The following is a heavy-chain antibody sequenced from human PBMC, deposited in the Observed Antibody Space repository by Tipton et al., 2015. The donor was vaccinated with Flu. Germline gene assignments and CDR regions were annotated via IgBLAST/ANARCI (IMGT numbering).Heavy chain of an antibody. D-gene: IGHD4-11*01. CDR3: ARRDYSNYVSEPKNWFDT. J-gene: IGHJ5*02. Sequence: TLSLTCAVSGGSISSSTDYWGWIRQPPGKGLEWIANIHRAGNTYYNPSLKSRVTLSVDTSKNQFSLKLTSVTAADTAVYYCARRDYSNYVSEPKNWFDTWGQGTLATVSS. CDR2: IHRAGNT. CDR1: GGSISSSTDY. V-gene: IGHV4-39*07.